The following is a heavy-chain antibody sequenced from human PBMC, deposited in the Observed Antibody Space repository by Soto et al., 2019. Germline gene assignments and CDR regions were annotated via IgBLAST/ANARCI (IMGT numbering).Heavy chain of an antibody. J-gene: IGHJ4*02. Sequence: SETLSLTCTVSGGSITPYHWSWIRQPAGKGLEWIGRIYANGNTKYSPSLRSRVTVSVDVSQNQFFLTLQSVTAADSAVYYCGRESGETWDCEAYWGQGTPVTVSS. CDR2: IYANGNT. CDR3: GRESGETWDCEAY. D-gene: IGHD1-26*01. CDR1: GGSITPYH. V-gene: IGHV4-4*07.